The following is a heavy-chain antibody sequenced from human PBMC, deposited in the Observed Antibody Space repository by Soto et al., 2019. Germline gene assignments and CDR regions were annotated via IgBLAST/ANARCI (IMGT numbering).Heavy chain of an antibody. D-gene: IGHD3-3*01. J-gene: IGHJ6*02. CDR2: ISAYNGNT. Sequence: GASVKVSCKASGYTFTSYGISWVRQAPGQGLEWMGWISAYNGNTNYAQKLQGRVTMTTDTSTSTAYMELRSLRSDDTAVYYCARDSRVPLTIFGVANVYGMDVWGQGTTVTVS. V-gene: IGHV1-18*01. CDR3: ARDSRVPLTIFGVANVYGMDV. CDR1: GYTFTSYG.